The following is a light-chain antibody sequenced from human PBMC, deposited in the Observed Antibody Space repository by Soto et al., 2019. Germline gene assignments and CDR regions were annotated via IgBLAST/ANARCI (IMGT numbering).Light chain of an antibody. CDR2: GVS. J-gene: IGLJ3*02. V-gene: IGLV2-11*01. CDR1: NSDVGGYNY. Sequence: QSALTQPRSVSGSPGQSVTISCTGTNSDVGGYNYVSWYQQYPGKAPKLMISGVSERPSGVPDRFPGSKSGNTASLTISGLQAEDEADYYCCSYVDTDTWVFGGGTKLTVL. CDR3: CSYVDTDTWV.